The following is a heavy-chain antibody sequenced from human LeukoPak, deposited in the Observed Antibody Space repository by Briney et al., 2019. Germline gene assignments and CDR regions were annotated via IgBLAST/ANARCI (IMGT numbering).Heavy chain of an antibody. CDR3: ASRPGIEVAGFDY. V-gene: IGHV4-30-2*01. CDR1: GGSISSGGYY. CDR2: IYHSGST. Sequence: SQTLSLTCTVSGGSISSGGYYWSWIRQPPGKGLEWIGNIYHSGSTYYNPSLKSRVTISVDRSKNQFSLKLSSVTAADTAVYYCASRPGIEVAGFDYWGQGTLVTVSS. D-gene: IGHD6-19*01. J-gene: IGHJ4*02.